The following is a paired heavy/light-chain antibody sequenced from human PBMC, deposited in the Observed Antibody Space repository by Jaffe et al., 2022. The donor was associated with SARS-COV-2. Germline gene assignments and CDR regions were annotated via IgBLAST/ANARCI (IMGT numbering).Light chain of an antibody. J-gene: IGKJ4*01. Sequence: DIQMTQSPSSLSASVGDRVTITCRASQRISSYLNWYQQKPGKAPNLLIYGASSLQSGVPSRFSGSGSGTDFTLTISSLQPEDFATYYCQQCYTTALTFGGGTKVEIK. CDR3: QQCYTTALT. CDR1: QRISSY. V-gene: IGKV1-39*01. CDR2: GAS.
Heavy chain of an antibody. Sequence: QVQLVESGGGVVQPGRSLRLSCAASGFNSNSYGMHWVRQAPGKGLEWVAVIWYDGSNKYYADSVKGRFTISRDNSKNMVHLQMNSLRAEDTAVYYCARVNDYGDHKLSAFDIWGQGTTVTVSS. CDR1: GFNSNSYG. V-gene: IGHV3-33*01. CDR2: IWYDGSNK. J-gene: IGHJ3*02. D-gene: IGHD4-17*01. CDR3: ARVNDYGDHKLSAFDI.